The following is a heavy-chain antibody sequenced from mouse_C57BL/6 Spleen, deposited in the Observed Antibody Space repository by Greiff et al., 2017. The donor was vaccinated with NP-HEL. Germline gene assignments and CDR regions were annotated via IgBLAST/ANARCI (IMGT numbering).Heavy chain of an antibody. CDR3: ARESKKGIDY. CDR2: ISYDGSN. Sequence: ESGPGLVKPSQSLSLTCSVTGYSITSGYYWNWIRQFPGNKLEWMGYISYDGSNNYNPSLKNRISITRDTSKNQFFLKLNSVTTEDTATYYCARESKKGIDYWGQGTTLTVSS. J-gene: IGHJ2*01. V-gene: IGHV3-6*01. D-gene: IGHD2-5*01. CDR1: GYSITSGYY.